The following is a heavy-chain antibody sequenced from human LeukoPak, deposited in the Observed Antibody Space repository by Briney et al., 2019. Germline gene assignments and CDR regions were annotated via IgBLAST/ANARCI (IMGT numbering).Heavy chain of an antibody. V-gene: IGHV4-38-2*02. Sequence: SETLSLTCTVSGYSISSGYYWGWIRQPPGKGLEWIGSIYHSGSTYYNPSLKSRVTISVDTSKNQFSLKLSSVTAADTAVYYCARRTWYSSSWTFDYWGQGTLVTVSS. J-gene: IGHJ4*02. D-gene: IGHD6-13*01. CDR3: ARRTWYSSSWTFDY. CDR2: IYHSGST. CDR1: GYSISSGYY.